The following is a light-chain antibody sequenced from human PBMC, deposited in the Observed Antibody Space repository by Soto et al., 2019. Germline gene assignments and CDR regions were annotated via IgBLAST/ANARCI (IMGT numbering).Light chain of an antibody. J-gene: IGKJ3*01. CDR1: QSFLYSPNNKNY. V-gene: IGKV4-1*01. CDR2: WAS. Sequence: DILMTQSPDSLAVSLGERATINCKSSQSFLYSPNNKNYLAWYQQKPGEPPKLLIYWASTRESGVPDRFSGSGSGTDFTLTISSLQAEDVAVYYCQHYYTTPRAFGPGT. CDR3: QHYYTTPRA.